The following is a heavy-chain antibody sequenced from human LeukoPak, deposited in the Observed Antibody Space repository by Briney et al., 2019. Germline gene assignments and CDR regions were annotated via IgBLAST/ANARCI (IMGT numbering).Heavy chain of an antibody. V-gene: IGHV3-23*01. CDR1: DFTFPNYA. CDR2: IGGSGSNT. CDR3: GRDPNGDYVGAFEF. D-gene: IGHD4-17*01. Sequence: PGGSLRPSCVASDFTFPNYAMTWVRLAPGKGLEWVSSIGGSGSNTNYADSVRGRFTVSRDNSKNTLYLQMNSLRAEDTAVYYCGRDPNGDYVGAFEFWGQGTLVSVSS. J-gene: IGHJ3*01.